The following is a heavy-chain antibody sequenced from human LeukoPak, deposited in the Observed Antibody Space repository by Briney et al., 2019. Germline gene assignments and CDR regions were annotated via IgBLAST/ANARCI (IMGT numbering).Heavy chain of an antibody. CDR1: GFTFSYYW. D-gene: IGHD3-10*01. Sequence: PGGSLILSCAASGFTFSYYWMDWLRQAPGKVLEWVASIKQDGSQRGYVDSVKGRFTISRDNATNSLYLQMNSLRVDDTAVYYCARDDGSSSFTYWGQGALVTVSS. CDR2: IKQDGSQR. V-gene: IGHV3-7*01. CDR3: ARDDGSSSFTY. J-gene: IGHJ4*02.